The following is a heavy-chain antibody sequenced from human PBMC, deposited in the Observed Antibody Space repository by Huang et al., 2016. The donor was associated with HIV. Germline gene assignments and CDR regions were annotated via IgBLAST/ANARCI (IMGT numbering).Heavy chain of an antibody. CDR2: VNDGGDI. V-gene: IGHV4-34*01. J-gene: IGHJ5*02. CDR1: GESLGTYY. D-gene: IGHD3-10*01. CDR3: ARRFRVAATRKWFDP. Sequence: QVQLQQWGAGLLKPSETLALTCAVYGESLGTYYWAWIRRPPGKGLQWIGEVNDGGDIKYHPSLESRVTISVDTSRNQVSLTLTSMTAADTATYYCARRFRVAATRKWFDPWGQGTLVIVSS.